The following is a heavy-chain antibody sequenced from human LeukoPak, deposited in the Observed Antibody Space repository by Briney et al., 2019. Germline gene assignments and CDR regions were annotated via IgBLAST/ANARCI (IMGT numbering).Heavy chain of an antibody. V-gene: IGHV3-23*01. CDR3: AKINWNDSFDY. CDR2: ISGSGGST. D-gene: IGHD1-1*01. Sequence: GGSLRLSCAASGFAYSSYAMSWVRQAPGKGLEWVSAISGSGGSTYYADSVKGRFTISRDNSKNTLYLQMNSLRAEDTAVYYCAKINWNDSFDYWGQGTLVTVSS. CDR1: GFAYSSYA. J-gene: IGHJ4*02.